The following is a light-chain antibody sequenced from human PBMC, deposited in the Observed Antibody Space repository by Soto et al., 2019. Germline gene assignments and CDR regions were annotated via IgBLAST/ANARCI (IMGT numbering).Light chain of an antibody. CDR2: KAS. CDR1: QSMSGW. V-gene: IGKV1-5*03. Sequence: DIQMTQSPSTLSASVGDRVTITCRASQSMSGWLAWYQQKPGKAPKLLIHKASSLESGVPSRFSGNGSGTEFPLTITSLQPDDFASYYCQQYNTYPWTFGQGTKVEIK. CDR3: QQYNTYPWT. J-gene: IGKJ1*01.